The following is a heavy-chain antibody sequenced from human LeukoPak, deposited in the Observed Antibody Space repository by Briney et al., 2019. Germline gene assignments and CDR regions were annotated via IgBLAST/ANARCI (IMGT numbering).Heavy chain of an antibody. D-gene: IGHD3-3*01. CDR2: ITGDCNCI. CDR3: ARERNFYYFDY. CDR1: GFTFNDYT. V-gene: IGHV3-21*01. J-gene: IGHJ4*02. Sequence: SGGSLRLPCAASGFTFNDYTMTWVRQAPGKGLEWVSSITGDCNCIFYADSVKGRFTISRDNAQNSLFLELNSLRGEDTAVYYCARERNFYYFDYWGQGALVTVSS.